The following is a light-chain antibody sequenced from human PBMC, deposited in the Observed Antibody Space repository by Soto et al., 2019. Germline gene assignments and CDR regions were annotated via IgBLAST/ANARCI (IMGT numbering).Light chain of an antibody. CDR2: RDS. J-gene: IGLJ2*01. CDR1: NIGSKN. V-gene: IGLV3-9*01. Sequence: SYELTQPLSVSVALGQTARITCGGKNIGSKNVHWYQQKPGQAPVLVIYRDSNRPSGIPERFSGSNSGNTATLTISRAQAGDEADYYCQVWDSSNVVFGGGTKLTVL. CDR3: QVWDSSNVV.